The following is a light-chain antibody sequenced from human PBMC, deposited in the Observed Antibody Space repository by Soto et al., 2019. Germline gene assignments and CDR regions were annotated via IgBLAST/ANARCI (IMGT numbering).Light chain of an antibody. Sequence: QSALTQPASVSGSPGQSITISCTGTSSDVGGYNYVSWYPQHPGKAHKLMIYDVSKRPSGVSNRFSGSKSGNTASLTISGLTAEDEADYYCSSYTSSSTLGVFGGGTKVTVL. J-gene: IGLJ2*01. V-gene: IGLV2-14*01. CDR3: SSYTSSSTLGV. CDR1: SSDVGGYNY. CDR2: DVS.